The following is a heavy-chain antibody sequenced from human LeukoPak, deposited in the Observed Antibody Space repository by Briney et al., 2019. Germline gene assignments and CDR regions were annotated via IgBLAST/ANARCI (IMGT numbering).Heavy chain of an antibody. CDR3: ARDLSTVTTL. V-gene: IGHV3-53*01. J-gene: IGHJ4*02. CDR2: IYSGGDT. D-gene: IGHD4-17*01. Sequence: PGGSLRLSCAASGFTVSSNYMSWVRQAPGKGLEWVSGIYSGGDTYYADSVKGRFTISRDNSKNTLYLQMNSLRAEDTAVYYCARDLSTVTTLWGQGTLVTVSS. CDR1: GFTVSSNY.